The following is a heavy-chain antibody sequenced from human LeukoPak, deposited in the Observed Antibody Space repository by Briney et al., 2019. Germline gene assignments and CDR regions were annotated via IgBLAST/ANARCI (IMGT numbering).Heavy chain of an antibody. J-gene: IGHJ4*02. Sequence: GGSLRLSSAASGLAFRSYAMSWVRQAPGKGLEWVSAISGSGGSTYYAASVTGRFTISRDNSKNTLYLQMNSLRAEDTAVYYCAKEYDREGDWGQGTLVTVSS. CDR1: GLAFRSYA. D-gene: IGHD3-22*01. CDR2: ISGSGGST. CDR3: AKEYDREGD. V-gene: IGHV3-23*01.